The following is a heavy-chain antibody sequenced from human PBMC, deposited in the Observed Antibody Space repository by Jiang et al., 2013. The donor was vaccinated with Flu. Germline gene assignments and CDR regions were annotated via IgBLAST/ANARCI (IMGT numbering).Heavy chain of an antibody. CDR3: ARRNDFDI. CDR2: ISHTGDT. J-gene: IGHJ3*02. Sequence: LLKPSETLSLTCTVSGDSISGHHWNWIRQAPGEGLEWIGYISHTGDTSSNPSLTSRITIFRDTSKNQISLKLRSVTAADTAVYYCARRNDFDIWGQGTMVTVSP. CDR1: GDSISGHH. V-gene: IGHV4-59*08.